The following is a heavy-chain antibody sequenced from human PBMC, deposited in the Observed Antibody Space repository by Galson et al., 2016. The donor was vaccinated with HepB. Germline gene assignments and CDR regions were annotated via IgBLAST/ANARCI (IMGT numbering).Heavy chain of an antibody. V-gene: IGHV1-2*02. D-gene: IGHD1-1*01. CDR2: INPNPGRT. Sequence: SVKVSCKASGYTFTDYYMHWVRQAPGQGFEWMGWINPNPGRTKYAQKFQGRVTMTRDSSIITAYMELTRLTSDDTAIYYCARAQSNWNAHWGPGTLVTVSS. CDR3: ARAQSNWNAH. CDR1: GYTFTDYY. J-gene: IGHJ1*01.